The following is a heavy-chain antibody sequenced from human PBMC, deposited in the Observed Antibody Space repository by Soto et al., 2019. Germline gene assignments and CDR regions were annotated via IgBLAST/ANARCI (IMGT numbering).Heavy chain of an antibody. V-gene: IGHV3-30-3*01. J-gene: IGHJ3*02. CDR3: ASPFPRSGSYWKGGNAFDI. CDR1: GLTFSSYC. D-gene: IGHD1-26*01. CDR2: ISYDGSNK. Sequence: GGSLRLSCAASGLTFSSYCMHWVRQAPGKGLVWVAVISYDGSNKYYADSVKGRFTISRDNSKNTLYLQMNSLRAEDTAVYYCASPFPRSGSYWKGGNAFDIWGQGTMVTVPS.